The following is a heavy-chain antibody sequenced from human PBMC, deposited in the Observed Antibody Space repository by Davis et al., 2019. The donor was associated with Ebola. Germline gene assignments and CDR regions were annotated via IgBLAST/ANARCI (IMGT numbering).Heavy chain of an antibody. V-gene: IGHV3-30*02. CDR1: AFTFSSYG. J-gene: IGHJ6*03. CDR2: IRYDGSNK. CDR3: AKGSEVGITTGYYYYYHYMDV. Sequence: PGGSLRLSCAASAFTFSSYGMHWVRQAPGKGLEWVAFIRYDGSNKYYADSVKGRFTISRDNSKNTLYLQMNSLRAEDTAVYNCAKGSEVGITTGYYYYYHYMDVWGKGTTVTVSS. D-gene: IGHD2-21*01.